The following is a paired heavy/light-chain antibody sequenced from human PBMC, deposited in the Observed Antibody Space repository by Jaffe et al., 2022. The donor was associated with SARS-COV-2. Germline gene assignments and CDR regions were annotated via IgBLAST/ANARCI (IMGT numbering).Heavy chain of an antibody. CDR2: SHYSGNT. J-gene: IGHJ3*02. Sequence: QLQLQESGPGLVKPSETLSLTCTVSGGSISTSSYYWAWIRQPPGKGLEWIGSSHYSGNTYHNPSLKSRVTISVDTSKNQLSLKLSSVTAADTAVYYCARHVGGEKYAFDMWGQGTMVTVSS. CDR1: GGSISTSSYY. CDR3: ARHVGGEKYAFDM. D-gene: IGHD2-15*01. V-gene: IGHV4-39*01.
Light chain of an antibody. Sequence: DVVMTQSPLSLPVTLGQPASISCRSSQSLVYSDGNTYLNWFQQRPGQSPRRLIYKVSNRDSGVPDRFSGSGSGTDFTLKISRVEAEDVGIYYCMQGTHWPPKFGQGTKVEIK. V-gene: IGKV2-30*01. CDR2: KVS. J-gene: IGKJ1*01. CDR1: QSLVYSDGNTY. CDR3: MQGTHWPPK.